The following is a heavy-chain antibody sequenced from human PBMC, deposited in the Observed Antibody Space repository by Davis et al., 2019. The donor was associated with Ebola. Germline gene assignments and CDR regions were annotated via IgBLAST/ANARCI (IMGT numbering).Heavy chain of an antibody. V-gene: IGHV3-30*18. CDR2: ISYDGSNK. D-gene: IGHD3-16*01. J-gene: IGHJ4*02. CDR1: GFTFSNYG. Sequence: GESLKISCAASGFTFSNYGMHWVRQAPGKGLEWVAVISYDGSNKYYADSVKGRFTISRDNSKNTLYLQMNSLRAEDTAVYYCAKVEVLGYWGQGTLVTVSS. CDR3: AKVEVLGY.